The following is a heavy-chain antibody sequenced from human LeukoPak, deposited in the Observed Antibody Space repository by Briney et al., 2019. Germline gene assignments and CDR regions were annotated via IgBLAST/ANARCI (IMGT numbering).Heavy chain of an antibody. CDR3: ALGTKPLSYPFFDY. D-gene: IGHD1-7*01. Sequence: GGSLRLSCAASGFSFSTYWMHWVRQAPGRGLVWVSRINSDGSSTTYADSVKGRFTLSRDNAKNTLYLQMNSLRAEDTAVYYCALGTKPLSYPFFDYWGQGALVTASS. V-gene: IGHV3-74*03. CDR2: INSDGSST. J-gene: IGHJ4*02. CDR1: GFSFSTYW.